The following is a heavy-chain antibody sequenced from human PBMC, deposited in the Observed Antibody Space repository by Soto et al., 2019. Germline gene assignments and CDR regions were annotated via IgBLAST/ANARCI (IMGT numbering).Heavy chain of an antibody. CDR2: ISWDGGST. CDR1: GFTFDDYT. V-gene: IGHV3-43*01. J-gene: IGHJ4*02. D-gene: IGHD5-18*01. CDR3: AKAPGTAMVPYFDY. Sequence: GGSLRLSCAASGFTFDDYTMHWVRQAPGKGLEWVSLISWDGGSTYYADSVKGRFTISRDNSKNSLYLQMNSLRTEDTALYYCAKAPGTAMVPYFDYWGQGTLVTVSS.